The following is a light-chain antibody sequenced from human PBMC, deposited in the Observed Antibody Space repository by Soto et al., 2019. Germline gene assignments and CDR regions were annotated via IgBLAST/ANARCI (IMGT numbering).Light chain of an antibody. J-gene: IGLJ1*01. CDR1: SSDVGGYNY. CDR3: SSYTSSSVPYV. V-gene: IGLV2-14*03. Sequence: QSVLTQPASVSGSPGQSIPISCSGTSSDVGGYNYVSWYQKHPHKAPTLMIYEVSTRPSGVSNRFSGSKSGSTASLTISGLQAEDEADYYCSSYTSSSVPYVFGTGTKVTVL. CDR2: EVS.